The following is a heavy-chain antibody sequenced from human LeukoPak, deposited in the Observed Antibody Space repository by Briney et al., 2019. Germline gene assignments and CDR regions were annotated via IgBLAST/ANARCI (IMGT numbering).Heavy chain of an antibody. D-gene: IGHD5-12*01. J-gene: IGHJ4*02. V-gene: IGHV3-21*01. CDR1: GFPFSSYS. Sequence: GSLRLSCSASGFPFSSYSMNWVRQAPGKGLEWVSSISSSSSYIYYADSVKGRFTISRDNAKNSLYLQMNSLRAEDTAVYYCAREGGGLGTYFDYWGQGTLVTVSS. CDR2: ISSSSSYI. CDR3: AREGGGLGTYFDY.